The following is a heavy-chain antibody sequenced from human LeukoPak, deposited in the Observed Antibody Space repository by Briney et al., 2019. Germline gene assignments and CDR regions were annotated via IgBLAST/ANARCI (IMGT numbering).Heavy chain of an antibody. CDR1: GYTFTSYY. CDR3: ATADYGDYRASAY. Sequence: ASVKVSCKASGYTFTSYYMHWVRQAPGQGLEWMGWINPNSGGTNYAQKFQGRVTMTRDTSISTAYMELSRLRSDDTAVYYCATADYGDYRASAYWGQGTLVTVSS. CDR2: INPNSGGT. V-gene: IGHV1-2*02. J-gene: IGHJ4*02. D-gene: IGHD4-17*01.